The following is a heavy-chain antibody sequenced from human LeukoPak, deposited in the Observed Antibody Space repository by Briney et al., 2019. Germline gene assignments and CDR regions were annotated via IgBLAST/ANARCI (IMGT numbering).Heavy chain of an antibody. J-gene: IGHJ4*02. CDR3: ARDRLVTPFDY. Sequence: PGGSLRLSCAASGFTFSSYAMHWVRQAPGKGLEWVAVISYDGSNKYYADSVKGRFTISRDNSKNTLYLQMNSLRAEDTAVYYCARDRLVTPFDYWGQGTLVTVSS. CDR1: GFTFSSYA. D-gene: IGHD4-23*01. CDR2: ISYDGSNK. V-gene: IGHV3-30-3*01.